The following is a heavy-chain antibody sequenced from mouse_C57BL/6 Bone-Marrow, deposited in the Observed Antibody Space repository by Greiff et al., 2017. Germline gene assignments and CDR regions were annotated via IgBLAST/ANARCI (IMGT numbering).Heavy chain of an antibody. J-gene: IGHJ2*01. V-gene: IGHV1-81*01. Sequence: QVQLQQSGAELARPGASVKLSCKASGYTFTSYGISWVKQRTGQGLEWIGEIYPRSGNTYYNEKFKGKATLTADKSSSTAYMELRSLTSEDSAVXFCAREGFTTILPFDYWGQGTTLTVSS. CDR1: GYTFTSYG. D-gene: IGHD1-1*01. CDR2: IYPRSGNT. CDR3: AREGFTTILPFDY.